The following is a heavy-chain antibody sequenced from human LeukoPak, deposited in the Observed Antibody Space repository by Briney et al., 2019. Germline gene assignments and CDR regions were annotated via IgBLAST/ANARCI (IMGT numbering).Heavy chain of an antibody. CDR3: AKRGVVIRVILVGFHKEAYYFDS. CDR1: GLVLSNYG. Sequence: GGSLRLSCAVSGLVLSNYGMSWVRQAPGKGLEWVAGISDSGGITKYADSVKGRFTISRDNSKNTLYLQMNSLRAEDTAVYFCAKRGVVIRVILVGFHKEAYYFDSWGQGALVSVSS. V-gene: IGHV3-23*01. D-gene: IGHD3-22*01. J-gene: IGHJ4*02. CDR2: ISDSGGIT.